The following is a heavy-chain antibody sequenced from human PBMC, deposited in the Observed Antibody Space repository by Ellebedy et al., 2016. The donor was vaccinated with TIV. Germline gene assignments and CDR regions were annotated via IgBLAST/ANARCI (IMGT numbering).Heavy chain of an antibody. V-gene: IGHV3-20*03. J-gene: IGHJ3*02. CDR2: INWNGGST. CDR3: ASTLIVGATGPYDI. D-gene: IGHD1-26*01. CDR1: GFTFDDYG. Sequence: GGSLRLSXAASGFTFDDYGMSWVRQAPGKGLEWVSGINWNGGSTGYADSVKGRFTISRDNAKNSLYLQMNSLRAEDTALYYCASTLIVGATGPYDIWGQGTMVTVSS.